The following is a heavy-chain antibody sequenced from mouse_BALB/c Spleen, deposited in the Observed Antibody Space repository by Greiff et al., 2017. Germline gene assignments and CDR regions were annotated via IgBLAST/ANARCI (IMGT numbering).Heavy chain of an antibody. CDR3: ARSYYRYDGTY. J-gene: IGHJ2*01. Sequence: QVQLQQSGAELMKPGASVKISCKATGYTFSSYWIEWVKQRPGHGLEWIGEILPGSGSTNYNQKFKDKATLTADKSSSTAYMQLSSLTSEDSAVYYCARSYYRYDGTYWGQGTTLTVSS. CDR2: ILPGSGST. V-gene: IGHV1-9*01. D-gene: IGHD2-14*01. CDR1: GYTFSSYW.